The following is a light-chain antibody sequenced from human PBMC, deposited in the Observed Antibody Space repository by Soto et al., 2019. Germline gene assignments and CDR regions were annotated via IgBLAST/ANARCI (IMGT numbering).Light chain of an antibody. CDR2: AAS. Sequence: DIQMTQSPSSLSASVGDRVSITCRASQSISNYLNWYQQKPGKAPKVLIYAASSLQSGVPSRFSGSGSGTDFTLTISCLQSEDFATYYCQQYYSYPFTFGGGTKVEIK. J-gene: IGKJ4*01. V-gene: IGKV1-39*01. CDR1: QSISNY. CDR3: QQYYSYPFT.